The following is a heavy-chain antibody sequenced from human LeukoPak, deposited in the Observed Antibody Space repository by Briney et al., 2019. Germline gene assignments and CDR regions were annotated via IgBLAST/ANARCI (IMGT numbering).Heavy chain of an antibody. CDR2: IYYSGST. D-gene: IGHD4-17*01. CDR3: AAYGDYELDY. CDR1: GGSISSSSYY. V-gene: IGHV4-39*07. Sequence: PSETLSLTCTVSGGSISSSSYYWGWIRQPPGKGLEWIGSIYYSGSTYYNPSLKSRVTLSVDTSKNQFSLKLSSVTAADTAVYYCAAYGDYELDYWGQGTLVTVSS. J-gene: IGHJ4*02.